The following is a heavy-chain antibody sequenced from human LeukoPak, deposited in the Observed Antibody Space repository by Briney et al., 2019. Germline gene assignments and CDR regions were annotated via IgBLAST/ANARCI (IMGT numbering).Heavy chain of an antibody. J-gene: IGHJ6*02. CDR3: AKDISRGTAYYYYYGMDV. V-gene: IGHV3-30-3*01. D-gene: IGHD3-22*01. CDR1: GFTFSSYA. CDR2: ISYDGSNK. Sequence: PGRSLRLSCAASGFTFSSYAMHWVRQAPGKGLEWVAVISYDGSNKYYADSVKGRFTISRDNSKNSLYLQMNSLRTEDTALYYCAKDISRGTAYYYYYGMDVWGQGTTVTVSS.